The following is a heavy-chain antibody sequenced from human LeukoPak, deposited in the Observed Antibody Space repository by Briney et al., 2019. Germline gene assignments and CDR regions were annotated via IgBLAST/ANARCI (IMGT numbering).Heavy chain of an antibody. Sequence: SGPTLVKPTKTHTLTCTFSGFSLSTSGVGVGWIRQPPGKALEWLALIYWNDDKRYSPSLKSRLTITKDTSKTQVVLAMTNMDPVDTATYYCAQKIYYGVLDWGQGTLVSVSS. CDR2: IYWNDDK. CDR1: GFSLSTSGVG. J-gene: IGHJ4*02. D-gene: IGHD3-22*01. V-gene: IGHV2-5*01. CDR3: AQKIYYGVLD.